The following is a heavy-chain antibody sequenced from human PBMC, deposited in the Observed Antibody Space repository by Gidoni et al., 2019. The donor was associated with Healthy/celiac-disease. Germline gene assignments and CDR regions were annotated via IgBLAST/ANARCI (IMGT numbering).Heavy chain of an antibody. D-gene: IGHD3-10*01. CDR2: INHSGST. V-gene: IGHV4-34*01. CDR1: GGSFSGYY. CDR3: ARVGMVRGVIGY. J-gene: IGHJ4*02. Sequence: QVQLQQWGAGLLKPSETLSLTCPVYGGSFSGYYWSWIRQPPGKGLEWICEINHSGSTNYNPALKIRVTISVDTSKNQFALKLSSVTAADTAVYYCARVGMVRGVIGYWGQGTLVTVSS.